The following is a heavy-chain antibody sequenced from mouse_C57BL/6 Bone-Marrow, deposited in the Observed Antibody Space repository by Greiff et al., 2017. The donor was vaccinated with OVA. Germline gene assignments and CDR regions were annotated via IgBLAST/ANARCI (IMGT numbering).Heavy chain of an antibody. CDR1: GFTFTDYY. CDR3: ARSPYDYDVGDFDY. Sequence: EVQLVESGGGLVQPGGSLSLSCAASGFTFTDYYMSWVRQPPGKALEWLGFIRNKANGYTTEYSASVKGRFTISRDNSQSILYLQMNALRAEDSATYYCARSPYDYDVGDFDYWGQGTTLTVSS. V-gene: IGHV7-3*01. J-gene: IGHJ2*01. CDR2: IRNKANGYTT. D-gene: IGHD2-4*01.